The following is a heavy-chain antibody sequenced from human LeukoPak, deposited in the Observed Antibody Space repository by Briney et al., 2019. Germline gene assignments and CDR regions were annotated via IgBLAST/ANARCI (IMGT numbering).Heavy chain of an antibody. Sequence: PSETLSLTCTVSGGSISSYYWSWIRQPPGKGLEWIGYIYYSGSTNYNPSLKSRVTISVDTSKNQFSLKLSSVTAADTAVYYCARHMSSGYYVAYAFDIWGQGTMVTVSS. CDR2: IYYSGST. V-gene: IGHV4-59*08. CDR3: ARHMSSGYYVAYAFDI. D-gene: IGHD3-22*01. CDR1: GGSISSYY. J-gene: IGHJ3*02.